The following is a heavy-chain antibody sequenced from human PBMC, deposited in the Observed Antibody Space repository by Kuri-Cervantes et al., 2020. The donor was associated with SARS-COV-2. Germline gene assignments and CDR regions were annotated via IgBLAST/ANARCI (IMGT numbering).Heavy chain of an antibody. CDR1: GFTFSSYG. J-gene: IGHJ4*02. Sequence: GSLRLSCAASGFTFSSYGMHWVRQAPGKGLEWVSYISSSGSTIYYADSVKGRFTISRDNAKNSLYLQMNSLRAEDTAVYYCARGDSSGYLYYFDYWGQGTLVTVSS. CDR3: ARGDSSGYLYYFDY. V-gene: IGHV3-48*04. CDR2: ISSSGSTI. D-gene: IGHD3-22*01.